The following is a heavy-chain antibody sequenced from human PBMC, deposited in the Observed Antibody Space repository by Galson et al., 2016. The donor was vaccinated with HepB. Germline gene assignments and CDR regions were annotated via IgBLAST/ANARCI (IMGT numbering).Heavy chain of an antibody. CDR3: ARHWGGSSDY. Sequence: SVKVSCKASGYPFIDYSIHWVRQAPGQGLEWMAYIHPTSDGTHYAQKFQGRARVTRDTSITTAYMELSSLTSDDTAVYYCARHWGGSSDYWGPGTLVTVSS. V-gene: IGHV1-2*02. D-gene: IGHD1-26*01. CDR2: IHPTSDGT. J-gene: IGHJ4*02. CDR1: GYPFIDYS.